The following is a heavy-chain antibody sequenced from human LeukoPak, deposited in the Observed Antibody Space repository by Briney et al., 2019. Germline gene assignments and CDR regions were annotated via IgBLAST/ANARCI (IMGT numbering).Heavy chain of an antibody. CDR3: ARDPSNTSGRYAYFDY. V-gene: IGHV1-18*01. Sequence: ASVKVSCKASGFSFTRYAISWVRQAPGQGLEWMGCISTYNGDTNYAQKFQGRVTMTTDTSTSTAYMEVRSLRSDDTAVYYCARDPSNTSGRYAYFDYWGQGTLVTVSS. CDR1: GFSFTRYA. J-gene: IGHJ4*02. CDR2: ISTYNGDT. D-gene: IGHD6-19*01.